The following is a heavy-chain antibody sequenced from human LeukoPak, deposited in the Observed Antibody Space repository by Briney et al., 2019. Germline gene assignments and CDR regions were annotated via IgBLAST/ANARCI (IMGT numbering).Heavy chain of an antibody. V-gene: IGHV1-46*03. Sequence: ASVKVSCKASGYTFTSYYMHWVRQAPGQGLEWMGIINPSGGSTSYAQKFQGRVTMTRDTSTSSVYMELSSLRSEDTAVYYCARESGSRNFDYWGQGTLVTVSS. CDR3: ARESGSRNFDY. D-gene: IGHD1-26*01. J-gene: IGHJ4*02. CDR1: GYTFTSYY. CDR2: INPSGGST.